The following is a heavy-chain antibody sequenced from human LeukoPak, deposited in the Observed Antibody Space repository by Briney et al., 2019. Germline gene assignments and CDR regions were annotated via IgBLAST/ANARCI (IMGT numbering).Heavy chain of an antibody. J-gene: IGHJ4*02. V-gene: IGHV4-61*02. CDR2: ISSSGST. D-gene: IGHD6-19*01. CDR3: ARGATVAFDN. Sequence: SETLSLTCTVSGGSINSGSYYWTWIRQPAGKGLEWIGRISSSGSTNYNPSLKNRVTISVDTFKNQFSLKLSSVTAADTAVYYCARGATVAFDNWGQGTLVTVSS. CDR1: GGSINSGSYY.